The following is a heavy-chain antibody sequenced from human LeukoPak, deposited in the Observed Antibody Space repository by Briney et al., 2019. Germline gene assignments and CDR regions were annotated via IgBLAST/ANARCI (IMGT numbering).Heavy chain of an antibody. J-gene: IGHJ5*02. Sequence: GGSLRLSCAASGLTFSTYAMSWVRQAPGKGLEWVSVIYSGGSTYYADSVKGRFTISRDNSKNTLYLQMNSLRAEDTAVYYCARDRGEMDYEPSWGQGTLVTASS. CDR1: GLTFSTYA. CDR3: ARDRGEMDYEPS. CDR2: IYSGGST. V-gene: IGHV3-66*01. D-gene: IGHD4-17*01.